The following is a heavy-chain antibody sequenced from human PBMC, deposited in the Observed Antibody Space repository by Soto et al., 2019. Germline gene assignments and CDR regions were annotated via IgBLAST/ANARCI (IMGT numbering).Heavy chain of an antibody. CDR3: AKILQLGDYAYYYYGMDV. V-gene: IGHV3-30*18. D-gene: IGHD4-17*01. J-gene: IGHJ6*02. CDR1: GFTFSSYD. Sequence: QVQLVESGGGVVQPGRSLRLSCAASGFTFSSYDMHWVRQAPGKGLEWVAVISYDGSNKYYADSVKGRFTISRDNSKNTLYLQMNSLRAEDTAVYYCAKILQLGDYAYYYYGMDVWGHGTMVTVSS. CDR2: ISYDGSNK.